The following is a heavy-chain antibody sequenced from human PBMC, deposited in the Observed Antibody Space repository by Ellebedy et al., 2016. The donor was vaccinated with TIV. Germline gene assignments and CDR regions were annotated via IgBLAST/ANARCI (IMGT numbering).Heavy chain of an antibody. CDR3: ASAIVVVPVPWGDWYFDL. CDR2: IKQDGSEK. J-gene: IGHJ2*01. CDR1: GFTFSSYW. V-gene: IGHV3-7*03. D-gene: IGHD2-2*01. Sequence: GESLKISCAASGFTFSSYWMSWVRQAPGKGLEWVANIKQDGSEKYYVDSVKGRFTISRDNAKNSLYLQMNSLRAEDTAVYYCASAIVVVPVPWGDWYFDLWGRGTLVTVSS.